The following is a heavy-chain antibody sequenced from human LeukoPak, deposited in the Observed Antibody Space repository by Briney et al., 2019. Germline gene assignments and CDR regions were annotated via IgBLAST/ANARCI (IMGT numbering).Heavy chain of an antibody. Sequence: SETLSLTCTVSGGSISSYYWSWIRQPPGKGLEWIGYIYYSGSTNYNPSLKSRVTISVDTSKNQFSLKLSSVTAADTAVYYCARLPTEKVLRYSYYYYGMDVWGQGTTVTVS. D-gene: IGHD3-9*01. CDR2: IYYSGST. CDR1: GGSISSYY. J-gene: IGHJ6*02. V-gene: IGHV4-59*01. CDR3: ARLPTEKVLRYSYYYYGMDV.